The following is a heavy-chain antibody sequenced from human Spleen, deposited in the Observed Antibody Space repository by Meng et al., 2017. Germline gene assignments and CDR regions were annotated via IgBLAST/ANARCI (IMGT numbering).Heavy chain of an antibody. CDR1: GFTFSSYA. D-gene: IGHD1-26*01. J-gene: IGHJ3*02. CDR3: AKEPSPLPINDVFDI. V-gene: IGHV3-30*04. Sequence: GESLKISCIVSGFTFSSYAMHWVRQAPGKGLEWVAVISYDGTDKYYADSVKGRFTISRDNSKNTLHLQMNSLRAEDTAVYYCAKEPSPLPINDVFDIWGQGTMVTVSS. CDR2: ISYDGTDK.